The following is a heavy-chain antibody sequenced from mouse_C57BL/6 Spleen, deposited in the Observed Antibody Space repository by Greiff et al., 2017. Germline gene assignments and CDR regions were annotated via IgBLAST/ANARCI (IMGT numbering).Heavy chain of an antibody. Sequence: QVQLQQPGAELVMPGASVKLSCKASGYTFTSYWMHWVKQRPGQGLEWIGEIDPSDSYTNYNQKFKGKSTLTVDTSSSTAYMQLSSLTSEGSAVYYGARRSYYDYDGSSYWYFDVWGTGTTVTVSS. D-gene: IGHD2-4*01. CDR2: IDPSDSYT. CDR3: ARRSYYDYDGSSYWYFDV. CDR1: GYTFTSYW. V-gene: IGHV1-69*01. J-gene: IGHJ1*03.